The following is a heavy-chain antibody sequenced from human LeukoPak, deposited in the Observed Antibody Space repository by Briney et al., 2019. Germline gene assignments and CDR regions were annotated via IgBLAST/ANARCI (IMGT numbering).Heavy chain of an antibody. D-gene: IGHD3-22*01. CDR3: ARESYDSSGYCLDY. CDR1: GFTFSDYY. Sequence: RGGSLRLSCAASGFTFSDYYMSWIRHAPGKGLEWVSYISSSGSTIYYADSVKGRFTISRDNAKNSLYLQMNSLRAEDTALYYCARESYDSSGYCLDYWGQGTLVTVSS. J-gene: IGHJ4*02. CDR2: ISSSGSTI. V-gene: IGHV3-11*01.